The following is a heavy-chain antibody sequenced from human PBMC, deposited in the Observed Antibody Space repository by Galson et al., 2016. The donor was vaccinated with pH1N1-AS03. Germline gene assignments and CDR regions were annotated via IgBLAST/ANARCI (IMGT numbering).Heavy chain of an antibody. J-gene: IGHJ3*02. Sequence: QSGAEVTKPGESLKISCKTSGYSFTNYWIGRMRQMPGQGLEWKGMIYPGDSDTRYSPSFQGQVTISADKSISTAYLQWSSLKASASAMYYCVGHQLSGSVGLPGKNAFDIWCQGTFVTVSS. D-gene: IGHD1-1*01. V-gene: IGHV5-51*03. CDR3: VGHQLSGSVGLPGKNAFDI. CDR1: GYSFTNYW. CDR2: IYPGDSDT.